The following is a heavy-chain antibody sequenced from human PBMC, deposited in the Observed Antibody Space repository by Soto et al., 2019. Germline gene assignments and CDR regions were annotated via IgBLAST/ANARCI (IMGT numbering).Heavy chain of an antibody. CDR3: ARLVRGVVSGDY. J-gene: IGHJ4*02. Sequence: KESGPTLVNPTQTLTLTCTFSGFTLDSTGVGVGWIRQPPGKALEWLGNIYWNDDERYSPSLKSRLTITKDTSRNHVVLTMTDMVPLDTATYFCARLVRGVVSGDYWGQGTLVTVSS. D-gene: IGHD3-10*01. CDR2: IYWNDDE. CDR1: GFTLDSTGVG. V-gene: IGHV2-5*01.